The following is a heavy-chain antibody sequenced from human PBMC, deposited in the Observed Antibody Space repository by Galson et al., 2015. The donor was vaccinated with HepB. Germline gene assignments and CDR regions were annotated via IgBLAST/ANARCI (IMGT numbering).Heavy chain of an antibody. CDR1: GGSIGSDPYY. Sequence: LSLTCTVSGGSIGSDPYYWNWIRQPAGKGLEWIGRMYTSGSTSSNPSLKSRITMSVDTSKNQFSLHLTSVTAADTAVYYCARGEAWRDCFDMWGQGTMVTVSS. J-gene: IGHJ3*02. CDR3: ARGEAWRDCFDM. D-gene: IGHD2-21*01. V-gene: IGHV4-61*02. CDR2: MYTSGST.